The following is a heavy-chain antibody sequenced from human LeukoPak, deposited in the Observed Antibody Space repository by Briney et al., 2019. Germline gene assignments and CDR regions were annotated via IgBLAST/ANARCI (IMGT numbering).Heavy chain of an antibody. J-gene: IGHJ4*02. Sequence: GGSLRLSCAASGFTFSSYSMNWVRQAPGKGLEWASSISSSSSYIYYADSVKGRFTISRDNAKNSLYLQMNSLRAEDTAVYYCARDLSSTGTSRGYWGQGTLVTVSS. CDR2: ISSSSSYI. D-gene: IGHD1-1*01. CDR3: ARDLSSTGTSRGY. CDR1: GFTFSSYS. V-gene: IGHV3-21*01.